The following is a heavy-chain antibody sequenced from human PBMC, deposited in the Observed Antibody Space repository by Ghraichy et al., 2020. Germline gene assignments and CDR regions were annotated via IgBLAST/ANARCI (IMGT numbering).Heavy chain of an antibody. CDR2: FDPADDET. CDR1: RYYVSDLA. CDR3: ALSSRDF. Sequence: ASVKVSCKVSRYYVSDLAIRLVRQTPERGLEWMGGFDPADDETIYAPKFQDRLTVTGDTSTDTVYMELSRLTAEDTAVYYCALSSRDFWGQGTLVTVSS. V-gene: IGHV1-24*01. J-gene: IGHJ4*02. D-gene: IGHD6-19*01.